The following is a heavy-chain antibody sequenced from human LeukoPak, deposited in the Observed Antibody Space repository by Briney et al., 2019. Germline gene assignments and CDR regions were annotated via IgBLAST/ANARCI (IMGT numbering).Heavy chain of an antibody. CDR1: GFTFTSSA. V-gene: IGHV1-58*02. D-gene: IGHD2-2*01. Sequence: SVKVSCKASGFTFTSSAMQWVQQARGQRLEWIGWIVVGSGNTNYAQKFQERVTITRDMSTSTAYMELSSLRSEDTAVYYCAAALEYQLLKGYFDLWGRGTLVTVSS. J-gene: IGHJ2*01. CDR3: AAALEYQLLKGYFDL. CDR2: IVVGSGNT.